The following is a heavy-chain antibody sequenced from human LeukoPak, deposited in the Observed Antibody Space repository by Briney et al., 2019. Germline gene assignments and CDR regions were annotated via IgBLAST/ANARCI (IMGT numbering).Heavy chain of an antibody. CDR1: GGSLSSYY. V-gene: IGHV4-59*01. D-gene: IGHD2-2*01. CDR3: ARPSTGYWYFDL. Sequence: SETLSLTCTVSGGSLSSYYWSWIRQPPGKGLEWIGYIYYSGSTNYNPSLKSRVTMSVDTSKNQFSLKLSSVTAADTAVYYCARPSTGYWYFDLWGRGNLVTVSS. J-gene: IGHJ2*01. CDR2: IYYSGST.